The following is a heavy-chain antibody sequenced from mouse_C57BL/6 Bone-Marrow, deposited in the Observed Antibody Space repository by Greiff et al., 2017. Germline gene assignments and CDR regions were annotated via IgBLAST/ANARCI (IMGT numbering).Heavy chain of an antibody. V-gene: IGHV1-53*01. Sequence: QVQLQQPGTELVKPGASVKLSCKASGYTFTSYWMHWVKQRPGQGLEWIGNINPCNGGTNYNEKFKSKATLTVDKSSSTAYMQLSSLTSEDSAVYCGARPHYYGSSHYWYFDVWGTGTTVTVSS. J-gene: IGHJ1*03. CDR1: GYTFTSYW. CDR2: INPCNGGT. D-gene: IGHD1-1*01. CDR3: ARPHYYGSSHYWYFDV.